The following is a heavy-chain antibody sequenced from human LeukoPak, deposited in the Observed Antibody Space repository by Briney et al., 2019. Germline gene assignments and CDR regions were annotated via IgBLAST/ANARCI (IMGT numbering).Heavy chain of an antibody. V-gene: IGHV4-39*01. CDR3: ARHRDSNFYFDY. CDR2: IYYSGST. D-gene: IGHD4-11*01. Sequence: SETLSLTCAVSGGSISSGGYSWSWIRQPPGKGLEWIGSIYYSGSTYYNPSLKSRVTISVDTSKNQFSLKLSSVTAADTAVYYCARHRDSNFYFDYWGQGTLVTVSS. J-gene: IGHJ4*02. CDR1: GGSISSGGYS.